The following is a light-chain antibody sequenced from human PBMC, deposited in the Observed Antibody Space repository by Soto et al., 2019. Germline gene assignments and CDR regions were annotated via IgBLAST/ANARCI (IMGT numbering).Light chain of an antibody. CDR3: SSYTSSSTHV. Sequence: SALTQPASLSGAPGQSIALSCPGTSSDVGGYDYVSWYQQLPGKAPKLMIYDVNNRPSGASNRFSGSKSGNTASLTISGLQAEDEADYYCSSYTSSSTHVFGTGTKVTVL. J-gene: IGLJ1*01. V-gene: IGLV2-14*03. CDR2: DVN. CDR1: SSDVGGYDY.